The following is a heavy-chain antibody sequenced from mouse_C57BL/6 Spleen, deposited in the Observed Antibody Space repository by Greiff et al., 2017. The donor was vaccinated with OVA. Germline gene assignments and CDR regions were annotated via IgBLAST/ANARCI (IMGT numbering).Heavy chain of an antibody. V-gene: IGHV5-17*01. CDR3: ARSHYYGSDY. J-gene: IGHJ2*01. CDR1: GFTFSDYG. CDR2: ISSGSSTI. D-gene: IGHD1-2*01. Sequence: DVKLQESGGGLVKPGGSLKLSCAASGFTFSDYGMHWVRQAPEKGLEWVAYISSGSSTIYYADTVKGRFTISRDNAKNTLFLQMTSLRSEDTAMYYCARSHYYGSDYWGQGTTLTVSS.